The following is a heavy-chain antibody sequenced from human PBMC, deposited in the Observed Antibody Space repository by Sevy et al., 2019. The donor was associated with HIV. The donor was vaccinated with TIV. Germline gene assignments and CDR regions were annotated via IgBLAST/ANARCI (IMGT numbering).Heavy chain of an antibody. CDR2: ISSSGGST. D-gene: IGHD3-22*01. J-gene: IGHJ4*02. Sequence: GGSLRLSCAAPGFTFISYSMSWVRQAPGKGLEWVSSISSSGGSTYYADSVKGRFTISRDNSNNILDLQMNSLRADDTAVYYCAKEDTSGFYWGQGTLVTVSS. CDR1: GFTFISYS. CDR3: AKEDTSGFY. V-gene: IGHV3-23*01.